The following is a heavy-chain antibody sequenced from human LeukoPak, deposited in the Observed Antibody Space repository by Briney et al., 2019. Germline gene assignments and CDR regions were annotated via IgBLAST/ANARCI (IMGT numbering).Heavy chain of an antibody. D-gene: IGHD2-2*01. Sequence: ASVKVSCKASGYTFTSYGISWVRQAPGQGLEWMGWISAYNGNTNYAQKLQGRVTMTTDTSTSTAYMELRSLRSDDTAVYYCARVDCSGTSCDRLNAFNAFDIWGQGTIVTVSS. CDR2: ISAYNGNT. CDR1: GYTFTSYG. J-gene: IGHJ3*02. V-gene: IGHV1-18*01. CDR3: ARVDCSGTSCDRLNAFNAFDI.